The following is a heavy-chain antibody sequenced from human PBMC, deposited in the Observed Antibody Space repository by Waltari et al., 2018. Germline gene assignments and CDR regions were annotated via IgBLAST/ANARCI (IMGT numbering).Heavy chain of an antibody. Sequence: VQLVESGGGLVQPGGSLRLSCAASGFTFSSYRMNWVRQAPGKGLEWVSYISSSSSTIYYADSVKGRFTISRDNAKNSLYLQMNSLRAEDTAVYYCARDRRYFDYWGQGTLVTVSS. CDR3: ARDRRYFDY. V-gene: IGHV3-48*04. J-gene: IGHJ4*02. CDR2: ISSSSSTI. CDR1: GFTFSSYR.